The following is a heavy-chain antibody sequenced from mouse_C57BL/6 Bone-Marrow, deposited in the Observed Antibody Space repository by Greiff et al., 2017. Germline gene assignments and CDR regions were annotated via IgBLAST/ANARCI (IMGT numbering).Heavy chain of an antibody. Sequence: EVQRVASGPGLVKPSQSLSLTCSVTGYSITSGYYWNWIRQFPGNKLEWMGYISYDGSNNYNPSLKNRISITRDTSKNQFFLKLNSVTTEDTATYYCAREIPSLGLYYFDYWGQGTTLTVSS. CDR1: GYSITSGYY. D-gene: IGHD4-1*01. CDR3: AREIPSLGLYYFDY. J-gene: IGHJ2*01. V-gene: IGHV3-6*01. CDR2: ISYDGSN.